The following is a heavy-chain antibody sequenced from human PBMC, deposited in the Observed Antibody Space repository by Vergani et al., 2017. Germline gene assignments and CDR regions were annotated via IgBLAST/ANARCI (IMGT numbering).Heavy chain of an antibody. D-gene: IGHD3-16*02. CDR1: GYTFTSYY. J-gene: IGHJ3*02. CDR3: ARPTFGGVIVNFAFDI. CDR2: INPSGGST. V-gene: IGHV1-46*01. Sequence: QVQLVQSGAEVKKPGASVKVSCKASGYTFTSYYMHWVRQAPGQGLEWMGIINPSGGSTSYAQKFQGRVTMTRDTSTSTVYMELSSLRSEDTAVYYWARPTFGGVIVNFAFDIWGQGTMVTVSS.